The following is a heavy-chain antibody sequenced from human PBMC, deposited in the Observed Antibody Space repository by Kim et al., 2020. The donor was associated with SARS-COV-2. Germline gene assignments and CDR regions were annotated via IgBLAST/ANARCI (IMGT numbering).Heavy chain of an antibody. D-gene: IGHD5-12*01. CDR1: GFTFDDYA. V-gene: IGHV3-9*01. J-gene: IGHJ4*01. Sequence: GGSLRLSCAASGFTFDDYAMHWVRQAPGKGLEWVSGISWNSGSIGYADSVKGRFTISRDNAKNSLYLQMNSLRAEDTALYYFAKDIRYSGDAGTFDYWG. CDR2: ISWNSGSI. CDR3: AKDIRYSGDAGTFDY.